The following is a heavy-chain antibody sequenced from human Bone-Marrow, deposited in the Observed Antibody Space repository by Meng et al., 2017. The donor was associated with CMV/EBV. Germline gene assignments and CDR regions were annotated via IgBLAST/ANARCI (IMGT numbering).Heavy chain of an antibody. CDR1: GYTFTAHY. J-gene: IGHJ4*02. CDR3: ARFMSGYDY. D-gene: IGHD3-3*01. CDR2: IHPHRGDT. V-gene: IGHV1-2*02. Sequence: ASVKVSCKASGYTFTAHYFHWVRQAPGQGLEWMGWIHPHRGDTNYAQQFQGRVTITADKSTSTAYMELSSLRSEDTAVYYCARFMSGYDYWGQGTLVTVSS.